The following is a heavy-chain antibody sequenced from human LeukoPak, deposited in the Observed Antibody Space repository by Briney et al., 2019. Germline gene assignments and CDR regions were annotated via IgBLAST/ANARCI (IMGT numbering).Heavy chain of an antibody. V-gene: IGHV1-18*01. CDR2: ISAYNGNT. CDR1: GYTFTSYG. CDR3: ARVGHYDFWSGYYTEWFDP. D-gene: IGHD3-3*01. Sequence: ASVKVSCKASGYTFTSYGISWVREAPGQGLEWMGWISAYNGNTNYAQKLQGRVTMTTDTSTSTAYMELRSLRSDDTAVYYCARVGHYDFWSGYYTEWFDPWGQGTLVTVSS. J-gene: IGHJ5*02.